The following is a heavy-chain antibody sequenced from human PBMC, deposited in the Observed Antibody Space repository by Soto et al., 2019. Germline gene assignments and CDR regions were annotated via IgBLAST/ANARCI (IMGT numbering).Heavy chain of an antibody. Sequence: SLKISCAASGFTFDDYAMHWVRQAPGKGLEWVSGISWNSGSIGYADSVKGRFTISRDNAKNSLYLQMNSLRAEDTALYYCAKDSIPLGELSPIDAFDIWGQGTMVTVSS. CDR3: AKDSIPLGELSPIDAFDI. J-gene: IGHJ3*02. CDR2: ISWNSGSI. CDR1: GFTFDDYA. V-gene: IGHV3-9*01. D-gene: IGHD3-16*02.